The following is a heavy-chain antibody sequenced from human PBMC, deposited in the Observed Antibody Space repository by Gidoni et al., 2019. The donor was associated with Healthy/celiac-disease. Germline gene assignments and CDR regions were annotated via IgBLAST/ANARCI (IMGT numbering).Heavy chain of an antibody. Sequence: QVQLQQWGAGLWKPSETLSLTCAVNGGSFRGYYWSWIRQPPGKGLEWIGEINHSGSTNYNPSLKRRVTISVDTSKNQFSLKLSSVTAADTAVYYCARGRGYYYGSGSYYFDYWGQGTLVTVSS. D-gene: IGHD3-10*01. CDR2: INHSGST. V-gene: IGHV4-34*01. J-gene: IGHJ4*02. CDR1: GGSFRGYY. CDR3: ARGRGYYYGSGSYYFDY.